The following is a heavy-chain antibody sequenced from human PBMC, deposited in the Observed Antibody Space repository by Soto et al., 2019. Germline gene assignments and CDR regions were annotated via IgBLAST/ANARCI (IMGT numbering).Heavy chain of an antibody. D-gene: IGHD6-13*01. CDR2: IIPIFGTA. CDR1: GGTFSSYA. V-gene: IGHV1-69*13. CDR3: ARFTGIAAAGTYGMDV. Sequence: ASVKVSCKASGGTFSSYAISWVRQAPGQGLEWMGGIIPIFGTANYAQKFQGRVTITADESTSTAYMELSSLRSEDTAVYYCARFTGIAAAGTYGMDVWGQGTTVTVSS. J-gene: IGHJ6*02.